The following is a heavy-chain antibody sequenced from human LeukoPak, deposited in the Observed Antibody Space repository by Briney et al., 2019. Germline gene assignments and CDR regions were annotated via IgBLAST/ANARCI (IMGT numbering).Heavy chain of an antibody. J-gene: IGHJ4*02. CDR3: AKDQAYYYDSSGYRIDY. Sequence: GVSLRLSCAASGFTFSSYTMNWVRQAPGKGLEWVSAISGSGGSTYYADSVKGRFTISRDNSKNTLYLQMNSLRAEDTAVYYCAKDQAYYYDSSGYRIDYWGQGTLVTVSS. CDR1: GFTFSSYT. CDR2: ISGSGGST. V-gene: IGHV3-23*01. D-gene: IGHD3-22*01.